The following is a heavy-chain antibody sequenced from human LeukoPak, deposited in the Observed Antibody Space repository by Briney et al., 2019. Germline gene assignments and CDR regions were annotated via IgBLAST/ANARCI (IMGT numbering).Heavy chain of an antibody. CDR3: ARDLGTSSSWYNWFDP. J-gene: IGHJ5*02. D-gene: IGHD6-13*01. CDR1: GGTFSSYA. CDR2: IIPILGIA. V-gene: IGHV1-69*04. Sequence: GASVTVSCKASGGTFSSYAISWVRQAPGQGLEWMGRIIPILGIANYAQKFQGRVTITADKSTSTAYMELSSLRSEDTAVYYCARDLGTSSSWYNWFDPWGQGTLVTVSS.